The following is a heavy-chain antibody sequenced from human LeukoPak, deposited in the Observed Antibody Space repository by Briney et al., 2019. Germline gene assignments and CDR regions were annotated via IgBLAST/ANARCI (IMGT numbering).Heavy chain of an antibody. CDR3: AKGDRGAGTLLYYYYYYMDV. J-gene: IGHJ6*03. CDR1: GFTFSSYG. Sequence: GGSLRLSCAASGFTFSSYGMHWVRQAPGKGLEWVSAISGSGRSTYYADSVKGRFTISRDNSKNTLYLQMNSLRAEDTAVYYCAKGDRGAGTLLYYYYYYMDVWGKGTTVTVSS. V-gene: IGHV3-23*01. D-gene: IGHD6-13*01. CDR2: ISGSGRST.